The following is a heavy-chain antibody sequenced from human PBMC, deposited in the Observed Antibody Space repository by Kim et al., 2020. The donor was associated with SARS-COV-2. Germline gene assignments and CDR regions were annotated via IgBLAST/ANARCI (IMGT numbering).Heavy chain of an antibody. CDR2: ISSSGSTI. Sequence: GGSLRLSCAASGFTFSSYEMNWVRQVPGKGLEWVSYISSSGSTIYYADSVKGRFTISRDNAKNSLYLQMNSLRAEDTAVYYCASDLDPGELDYWGQGTLVTVSS. V-gene: IGHV3-48*03. J-gene: IGHJ4*02. CDR3: ASDLDPGELDY. CDR1: GFTFSSYE.